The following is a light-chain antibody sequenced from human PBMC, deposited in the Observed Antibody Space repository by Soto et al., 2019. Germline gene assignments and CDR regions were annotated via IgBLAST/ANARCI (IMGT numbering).Light chain of an antibody. J-gene: IGKJ2*01. CDR1: QSVSSNY. Sequence: VLTQSPGTLSLSPGERATLSCRASQSVSSNYLGWYQQKPGQAPRLLIYGASSRATGIPDRFSGSGSGTDFTLTISRLEPEEFAVYYCRQYASSPPMYTFGQGTQLEIK. V-gene: IGKV3-20*01. CDR2: GAS. CDR3: RQYASSPPMYT.